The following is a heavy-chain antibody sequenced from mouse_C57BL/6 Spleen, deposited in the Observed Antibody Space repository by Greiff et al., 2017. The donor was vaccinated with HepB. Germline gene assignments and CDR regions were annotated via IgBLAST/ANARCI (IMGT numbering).Heavy chain of an antibody. CDR3: ARSGDYDGGAWFAY. CDR2: INPSTGGT. CDR1: GYSFTGYY. J-gene: IGHJ3*01. D-gene: IGHD2-4*01. V-gene: IGHV1-42*01. Sequence: VQLQQSGPELVKPGASVKISCKASGYSFTGYYMNWVKQSPEKSLEWIGEINPSTGGTTYNQKFKAKATLTVDKSSSTAYMQLKSLTSEDSAVYYCARSGDYDGGAWFAYWGQGTPVTVSA.